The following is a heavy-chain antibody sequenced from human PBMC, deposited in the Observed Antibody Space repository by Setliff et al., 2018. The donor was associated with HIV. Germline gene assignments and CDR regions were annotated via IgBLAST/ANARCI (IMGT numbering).Heavy chain of an antibody. V-gene: IGHV1-69*13. Sequence: ASVKVSCKASGDTFSSYAISWVRQAPGQGLEWMGGTIPIFGATNYAHKFQGRVTITADESTSTAYMELSSLRSEDTAVYYCASGPFYGDYHPGLYYFDYWGQGTLVTVSS. CDR3: ASGPFYGDYHPGLYYFDY. CDR1: GDTFSSYA. CDR2: TIPIFGAT. J-gene: IGHJ4*02. D-gene: IGHD4-17*01.